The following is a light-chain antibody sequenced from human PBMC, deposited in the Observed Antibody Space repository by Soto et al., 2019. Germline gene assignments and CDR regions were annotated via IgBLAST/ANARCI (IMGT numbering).Light chain of an antibody. J-gene: IGKJ4*01. CDR3: QQHGTSPI. CDR2: CAS. V-gene: IGKV3-20*01. CDR1: QAVSSIL. Sequence: EVVLTQSPGTLSLSPGERATLSCRASQAVSSILLAWYQQKPGQAPRLLIYCASSRATGIPDRFSGSGSGTDFPLTVSRLEPEDFAVYYCQQHGTSPIFGGGTKVEIK.